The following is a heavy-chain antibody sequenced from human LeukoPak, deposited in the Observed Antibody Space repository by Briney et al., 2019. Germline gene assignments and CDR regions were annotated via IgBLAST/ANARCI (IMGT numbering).Heavy chain of an antibody. Sequence: SETLSLTCAVYGGSFSGYYWSWIRHPPGKGLEWIGEINHSGSTNYNASLKSRFTISVDTSKNQFSLKLSSVTAADTAVYYCAKVGYSSGRYNWFDPWGQGTLVTVSS. CDR3: AKVGYSSGRYNWFDP. D-gene: IGHD6-19*01. J-gene: IGHJ5*02. CDR2: INHSGST. CDR1: GGSFSGYY. V-gene: IGHV4-34*01.